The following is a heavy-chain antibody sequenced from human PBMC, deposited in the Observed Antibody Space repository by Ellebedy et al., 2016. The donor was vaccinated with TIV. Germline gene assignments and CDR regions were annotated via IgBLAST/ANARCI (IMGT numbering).Heavy chain of an antibody. CDR2: ISRDRVNI. Sequence: GESLKISCAASGFTFSSYTMNCVRQAPGKGLGWVSAISRDRVNIDYADSVKGRFTISRDNAKNSLSLQMNRLRADDTAVYYCASLPPLYWGQGTLVTVSS. CDR3: ASLPPLY. CDR1: GFTFSSYT. J-gene: IGHJ4*02. V-gene: IGHV3-21*01.